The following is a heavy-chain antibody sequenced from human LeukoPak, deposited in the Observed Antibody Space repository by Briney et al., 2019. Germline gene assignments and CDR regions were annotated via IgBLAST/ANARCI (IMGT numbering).Heavy chain of an antibody. Sequence: GGSLRLSCAASGFIFSTSGLNWVRQAPGKGLEWVSFIGTNSRTTYYGDSVKGRFTISRDNAKNSLFLQMDSLRAEDTAVYYCTKDFLIDPLWSQRTLVTVSS. CDR3: TKDFLIDPL. CDR1: GFIFSTSG. V-gene: IGHV3-48*04. CDR2: IGTNSRTT. D-gene: IGHD2/OR15-2a*01. J-gene: IGHJ4*02.